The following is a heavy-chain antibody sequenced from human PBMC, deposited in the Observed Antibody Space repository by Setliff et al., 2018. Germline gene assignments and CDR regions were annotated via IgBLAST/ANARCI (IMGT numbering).Heavy chain of an antibody. Sequence: SETLSLTCTVSGGSIGPHYWSWIRQPAGKGPEWIGHIYASWSTNYNPSLKSRVTISLDTAKNQFSLKLTSVTAADTAVYYCARTGTYRYFDYWGQGTRVTVSS. CDR3: ARTGTYRYFDY. J-gene: IGHJ4*02. D-gene: IGHD1-1*01. V-gene: IGHV4-4*07. CDR2: IYASWST. CDR1: GGSIGPHY.